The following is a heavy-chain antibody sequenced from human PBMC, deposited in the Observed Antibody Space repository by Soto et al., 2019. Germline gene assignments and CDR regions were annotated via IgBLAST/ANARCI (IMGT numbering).Heavy chain of an antibody. D-gene: IGHD1-1*01. Sequence: GPGPPLTSETLSLTCAVSGASVSNDNWWSWVRQSPGEGLEWIGEIHHIGSINYNPALRSRVTMSVDKSRNQFSLELRSLTAADTAVYYCTKNGFYALDYWGQGIQVTVSS. CDR1: GASVSNDNW. CDR3: TKNGFYALDY. CDR2: IHHIGSI. J-gene: IGHJ4*02. V-gene: IGHV4-4*02.